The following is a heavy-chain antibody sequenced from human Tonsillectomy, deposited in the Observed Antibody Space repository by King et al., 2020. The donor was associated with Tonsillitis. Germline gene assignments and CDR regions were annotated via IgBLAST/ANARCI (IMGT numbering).Heavy chain of an antibody. Sequence: VQLVESGAEVKKPGASVKVSCKVSGYTLSELSMHWVRQAPGKGLEWMGGFDPEDGEKIYAQKFQGRVTMTEDTSTDTAYMELSSLRSEDTAVYYCATVDVEATSPPWFDPWGQGTLVTVSS. D-gene: IGHD5-12*01. J-gene: IGHJ5*02. CDR1: GYTLSELS. V-gene: IGHV1-24*01. CDR2: FDPEDGEK. CDR3: ATVDVEATSPPWFDP.